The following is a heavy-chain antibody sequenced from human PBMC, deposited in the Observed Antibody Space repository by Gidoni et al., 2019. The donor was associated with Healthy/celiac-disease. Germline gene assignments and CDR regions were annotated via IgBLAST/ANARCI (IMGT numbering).Heavy chain of an antibody. CDR2: IYYSGST. D-gene: IGHD4-17*01. CDR3: ARMTTVVTPVGYGMDV. J-gene: IGHJ6*02. V-gene: IGHV4-31*03. Sequence: HVQLQESGPGLVKPSQTLSLTCTVSGGSISSGGYYWSWLRQHPGKGLEWIGYIYYSGSTYYNPSLKSRVTISVDTSKNQFSLKLSSVTAADTAVYYCARMTTVVTPVGYGMDVWGQGTTVTVSS. CDR1: GGSISSGGYY.